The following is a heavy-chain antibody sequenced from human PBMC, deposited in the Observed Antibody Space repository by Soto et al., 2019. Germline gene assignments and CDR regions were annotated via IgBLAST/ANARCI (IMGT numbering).Heavy chain of an antibody. CDR1: GYSFTSYW. V-gene: IGHV5-51*01. CDR2: IYPGDSDT. Sequence: LGESLKISCKGSGYSFTSYWIGWVRQMPVKGLEWMGIIYPGDSDTRYSPSFQGQVTISADKSISTAYLQWSSLKASDTAMYYCARDVVVPAAPMVYYYYGMDVWG. J-gene: IGHJ6*02. D-gene: IGHD2-2*01. CDR3: ARDVVVPAAPMVYYYYGMDV.